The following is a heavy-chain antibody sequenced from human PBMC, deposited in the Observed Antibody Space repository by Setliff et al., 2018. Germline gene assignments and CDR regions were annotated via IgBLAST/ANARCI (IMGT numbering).Heavy chain of an antibody. Sequence: PGGSLRLSCAASGFTFGDFAMTWVRQAPGKGLEWVSGIGGRGISTYYADSVKGRFIISRDNSKNSLYLQMNSLRTEDTALYYCAKGGDSSSWYGFSYYYYMDVWGKGTTVTVSS. V-gene: IGHV3-43*02. D-gene: IGHD6-13*01. CDR2: IGGRGIST. CDR3: AKGGDSSSWYGFSYYYYMDV. J-gene: IGHJ6*03. CDR1: GFTFGDFA.